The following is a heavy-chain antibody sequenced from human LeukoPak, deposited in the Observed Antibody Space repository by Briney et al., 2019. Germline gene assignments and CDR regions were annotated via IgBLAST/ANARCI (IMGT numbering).Heavy chain of an antibody. V-gene: IGHV3-30*01. CDR2: ISYDGSNK. CDR3: ARKYQDAFDI. Sequence: GRSLRLSCAASGFTFSSYAMHWVRQAPGKGLEWVAVISYDGSNKYYADSVKGRFTISRDNSKNTLYLQMNSLRAEDTAVFYCARKYQDAFDIWGQGAMVTVSS. CDR1: GFTFSSYA. D-gene: IGHD2-2*01. J-gene: IGHJ3*02.